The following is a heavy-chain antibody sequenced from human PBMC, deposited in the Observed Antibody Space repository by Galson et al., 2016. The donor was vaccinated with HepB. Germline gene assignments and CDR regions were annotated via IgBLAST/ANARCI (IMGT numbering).Heavy chain of an antibody. V-gene: IGHV1-2*02. CDR1: GYSFSDHY. D-gene: IGHD1-26*01. CDR2: INPKHGGT. J-gene: IGHJ4*02. CDR3: GRVSPGTVGAPLDS. Sequence: SVKVSCKASGYSFSDHYVHWVRRAPGQGLEWLGWINPKHGGTDYARKFQGRVTMTGGTSISTAYMELTGLIFDDTAVYYCGRVSPGTVGAPLDSWGQGTLVTVSS.